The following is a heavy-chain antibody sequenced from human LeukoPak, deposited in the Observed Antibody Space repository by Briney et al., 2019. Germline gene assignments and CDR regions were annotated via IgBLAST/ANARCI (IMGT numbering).Heavy chain of an antibody. D-gene: IGHD3-3*01. CDR2: IYYSGST. Sequence: PSETLSLTRTVSGGSISSGGYYWSWIRQHPGKGLEWIGYIYYSGSTYYNPSLKSRVTISVDTSKNQFSLKLSSVTAADTAVYYCARYPHYDFWSGYDRNWFDPWGQGTLVTVSS. CDR1: GGSISSGGYY. J-gene: IGHJ5*02. V-gene: IGHV4-31*03. CDR3: ARYPHYDFWSGYDRNWFDP.